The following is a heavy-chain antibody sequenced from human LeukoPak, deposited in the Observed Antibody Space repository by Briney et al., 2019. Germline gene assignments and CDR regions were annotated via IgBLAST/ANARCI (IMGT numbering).Heavy chain of an antibody. CDR1: GYTFINNA. J-gene: IGHJ4*02. V-gene: IGHV1-18*01. Sequence: ASVKVSCKTSGYTFINNAITWVRQAPGQGLEWMGWIGTYSGNKNLAQKFQGRVTMTTDTPTSAAYMELKSLRSDDTAVYFCARGGSGAYCPDFWGQGTLVIVSS. D-gene: IGHD3-10*01. CDR2: IGTYSGNK. CDR3: ARGGSGAYCPDF.